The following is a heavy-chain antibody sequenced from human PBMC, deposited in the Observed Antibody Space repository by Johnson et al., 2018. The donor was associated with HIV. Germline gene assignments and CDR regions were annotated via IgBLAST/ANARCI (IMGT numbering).Heavy chain of an antibody. CDR1: GFTVSSNY. V-gene: IGHV3-53*01. Sequence: VQLVESGGGLIQPGGSLRLSCAASGFTVSSNYMTWVRQAPGKGLEWVSVIYSGGSTYYADSVKGRFTISRDNSKNTLYLQMNSLRAEDTAVYYCARDWKRGAVAGEPDAFDIWGQGKMVTVSS. CDR2: IYSGGST. CDR3: ARDWKRGAVAGEPDAFDI. D-gene: IGHD6-19*01. J-gene: IGHJ3*02.